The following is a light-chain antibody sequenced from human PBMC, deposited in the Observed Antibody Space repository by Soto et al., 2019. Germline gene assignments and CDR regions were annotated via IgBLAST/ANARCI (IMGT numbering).Light chain of an antibody. CDR2: GAS. CDR1: QSVSSN. V-gene: IGKV3-15*01. J-gene: IGKJ1*01. CDR3: KQYNNLPLWT. Sequence: EIVMTQSPATLSVSPGERATLSCRASQSVSSNLAWYQQKPGQAPRLLIYGASTRATGIPARFSGSGSGTEFTLTISSLQSEDGAVYYCKQYNNLPLWTFGQGNKVDSK.